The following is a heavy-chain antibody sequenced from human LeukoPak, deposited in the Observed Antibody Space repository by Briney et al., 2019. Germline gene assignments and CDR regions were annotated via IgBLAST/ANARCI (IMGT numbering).Heavy chain of an antibody. Sequence: PSETLSLTCAVYGGSFSGYYWSWIRQPPGKGLEWIGEINHSGSTNYNPSLKSRVTISVDTSKNRFSLKLSSVTAADTAVYYCARAQYQLLYRGYYFDYWGQGTLVTVSS. V-gene: IGHV4-34*01. J-gene: IGHJ4*02. D-gene: IGHD2-2*02. CDR1: GGSFSGYY. CDR2: INHSGST. CDR3: ARAQYQLLYRGYYFDY.